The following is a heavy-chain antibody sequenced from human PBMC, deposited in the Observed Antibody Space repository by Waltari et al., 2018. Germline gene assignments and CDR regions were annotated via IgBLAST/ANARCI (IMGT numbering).Heavy chain of an antibody. J-gene: IGHJ4*02. CDR3: ARQDYPKYYDLWSGYYSSKIFDY. CDR1: GFTFSSYE. Sequence: EVQLVESGGGMVQPGGSLRLSCAASGFTFSSYERNWVGQAPGKGLEWVSYISSSGSTIYYSDSVKGRFTISRDNAKNSLYLQMNSLRAEDTAVYYCARQDYPKYYDLWSGYYSSKIFDYWGQGTLVTVSS. D-gene: IGHD3-3*01. V-gene: IGHV3-48*03. CDR2: ISSSGSTI.